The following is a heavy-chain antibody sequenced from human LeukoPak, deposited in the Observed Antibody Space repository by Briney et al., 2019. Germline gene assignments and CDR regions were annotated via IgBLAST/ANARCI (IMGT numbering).Heavy chain of an antibody. Sequence: PSETLSLTCTVSGGSIRSHHWTWIRQAPGKRLEWIGYTFYTGATYYNPSLKSRVTISVDTSKNQFSLKLSSVTAADTAVYYCARVAYSSSWYTVGDYFDYWGQGTLVTVSS. CDR2: TFYTGAT. J-gene: IGHJ4*02. CDR3: ARVAYSSSWYTVGDYFDY. D-gene: IGHD6-13*01. CDR1: GGSIRSHH. V-gene: IGHV4-59*11.